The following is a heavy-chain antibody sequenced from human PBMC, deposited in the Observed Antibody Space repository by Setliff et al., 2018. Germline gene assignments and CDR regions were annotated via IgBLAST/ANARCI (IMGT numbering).Heavy chain of an antibody. CDR1: GFTFSDHY. CDR3: ARDRGGSYLLGAFDI. J-gene: IGHJ3*02. V-gene: IGHV3-72*01. Sequence: GGSLRLSCAASGFTFSDHYMDWVRQAPGKGLEWVGRSRDKASGFTTNYADSVKGRFTISRDNSKNTLYLQMGSLRAEDMAVYYCARDRGGSYLLGAFDIWGQGTMVTVSS. CDR2: SRDKASGFTT. D-gene: IGHD1-26*01.